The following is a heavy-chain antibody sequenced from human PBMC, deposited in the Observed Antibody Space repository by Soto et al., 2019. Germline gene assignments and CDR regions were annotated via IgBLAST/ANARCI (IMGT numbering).Heavy chain of an antibody. Sequence: QVQLVESGGGVVQPGRSLRLSCVASEFTFSTYAMHWVRQAPGKGLEWVAVISYDGSKNFYAASVKGRFSISRDNSKNTLYLQMRRLRLEDTAVYYCARGAAAGKIPLFDFWGQGTLVTVSS. CDR3: ARGAAAGKIPLFDF. CDR2: ISYDGSKN. D-gene: IGHD6-13*01. J-gene: IGHJ4*02. CDR1: EFTFSTYA. V-gene: IGHV3-30-3*01.